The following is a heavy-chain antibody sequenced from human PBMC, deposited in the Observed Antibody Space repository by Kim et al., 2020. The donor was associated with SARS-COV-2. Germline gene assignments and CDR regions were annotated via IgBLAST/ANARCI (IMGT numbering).Heavy chain of an antibody. CDR1: GFTFTSYD. V-gene: IGHV3-23*01. J-gene: IGHJ4*02. CDR2: FSGRNGNI. CDR3: AKDPGGSTNS. D-gene: IGHD2-15*01. Sequence: GGSLRLSCAASGASGFTFTSYDMTWVRQAPGKWPAWVSGFSGRNGNIYYADSVKGRFTISRDISRTTLYLQMNSLRTEDTATYYCAKDPGGSTNSWGQGTLVTVSS.